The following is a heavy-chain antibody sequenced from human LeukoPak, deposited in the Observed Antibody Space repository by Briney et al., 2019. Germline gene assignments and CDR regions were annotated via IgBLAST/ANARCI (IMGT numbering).Heavy chain of an antibody. CDR2: IYYSGST. CDR3: ARQDILTGYAFDI. CDR1: GGSISSYY. D-gene: IGHD3-9*01. J-gene: IGHJ3*02. Sequence: PSETLSLTCTVSGGSISSYYWSWIRQPPGKGLEWIGYIYYSGSTNYNPSLKSRVTISVDTSKNQFSLKLSSVTAADTAVYYCARQDILTGYAFDIWAKGQWSPSLQ. V-gene: IGHV4-59*01.